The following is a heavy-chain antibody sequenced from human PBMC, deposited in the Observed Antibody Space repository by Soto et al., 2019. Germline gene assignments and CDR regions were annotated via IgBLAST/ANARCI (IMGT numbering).Heavy chain of an antibody. Sequence: SETLSLTCAVYGGSFSGYYWSWIRQPPGKGLEWIGEINHSGSTNYNPSLKSRVTISVDTSKNQFSLKLSSVTAADTAVYYCNVRFDLTGTTGSDYWGQGTLVTVSS. CDR2: INHSGST. V-gene: IGHV4-34*01. D-gene: IGHD1-20*01. CDR3: NVRFDLTGTTGSDY. CDR1: GGSFSGYY. J-gene: IGHJ4*02.